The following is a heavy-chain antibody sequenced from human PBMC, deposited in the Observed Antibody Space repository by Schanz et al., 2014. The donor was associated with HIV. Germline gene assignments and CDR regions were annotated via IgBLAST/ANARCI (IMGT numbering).Heavy chain of an antibody. CDR3: ARVFGRTYGLPDY. CDR2: ISGSDGDT. J-gene: IGHJ6*02. V-gene: IGHV3-23*01. CDR1: GFTFKSYA. Sequence: EVQLLESGGGLVQPGGSLRLSCAASGFTFKSYAMSWVRQAPGKGLDWVSTISGSDGDTYYADSVKGRFTISRDNARTSLYLQMNSLRAEDTAVYYCARVFGRTYGLPDYWGRGTTVTVSS. D-gene: IGHD3-10*01.